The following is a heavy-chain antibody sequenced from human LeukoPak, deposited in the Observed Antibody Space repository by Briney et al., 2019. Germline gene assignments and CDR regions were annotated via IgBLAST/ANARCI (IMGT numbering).Heavy chain of an antibody. J-gene: IGHJ4*02. D-gene: IGHD2-8*02. V-gene: IGHV4-59*08. CDR2: IYYSGST. CDR1: GGSISSYY. CDR3: ARHRRNYYGTGGSPFDY. Sequence: PSETLSLTCTVSGGSISSYYWSWIRQPPGKGLEWIGNIYYSGSTNYNPSLKSRVTMSVDTSKNQFSLKLSSVTAADTAVYYCARHRRNYYGTGGSPFDYWGQGILVTVSS.